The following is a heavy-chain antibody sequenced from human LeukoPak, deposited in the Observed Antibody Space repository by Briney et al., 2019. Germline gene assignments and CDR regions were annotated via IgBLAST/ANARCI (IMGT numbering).Heavy chain of an antibody. CDR1: GGSISSYY. J-gene: IGHJ4*02. CDR3: ARDVGARLPGY. D-gene: IGHD6-6*01. Sequence: SETLSLTCTVSGGSISSYYWGWVRQPPGKGLEWIGFVYYTGSTNYNPSLKSRVTISVDKSQNQFSLKLDSVTAADTAMYYCARDVGARLPGYWGQGILVTVSS. V-gene: IGHV4-59*12. CDR2: VYYTGST.